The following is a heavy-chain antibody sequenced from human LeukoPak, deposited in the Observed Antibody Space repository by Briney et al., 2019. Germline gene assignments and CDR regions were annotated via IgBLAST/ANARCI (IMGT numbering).Heavy chain of an antibody. CDR3: ASLYGIDV. CDR1: GFTLNNYW. V-gene: IGHV3-7*01. CDR2: IKKDGSEK. Sequence: PGGSLRLSCAASGFTLNNYWMTWVRQAPGKGLEWVANIKKDGSEKYYVDSVKGRFTISRDNAKNLAFLQMNSLRAEDTAVYYCASLYGIDVWSQGSTVTVSS. J-gene: IGHJ6*02.